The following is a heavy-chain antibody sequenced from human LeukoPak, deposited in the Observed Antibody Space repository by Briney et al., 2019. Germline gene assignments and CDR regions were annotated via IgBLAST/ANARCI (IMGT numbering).Heavy chain of an antibody. CDR2: MNPNSGNT. CDR3: ARVESPYYFDY. J-gene: IGHJ4*02. Sequence: ASVKVSCKASGYTFTSYDINWVRQATGQGLEWMGWMNPNSGNTDYAQKFQGRVTITRNTSISTAYMELSSLRSEDTAVYYCARVESPYYFDYWGQGTLVTVSS. V-gene: IGHV1-8*03. CDR1: GYTFTSYD.